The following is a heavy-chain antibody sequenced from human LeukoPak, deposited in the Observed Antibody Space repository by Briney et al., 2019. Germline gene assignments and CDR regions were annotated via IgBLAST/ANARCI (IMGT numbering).Heavy chain of an antibody. V-gene: IGHV3-13*01. J-gene: IGHJ6*02. CDR3: VRIETREHQYGMDV. CDR2: FETVGNT. CDR1: GFTFTDYD. D-gene: IGHD1-26*01. Sequence: GGSLRLSCAASGFTFTDYDMHWVRQATGKGLEWVSAFETVGNTYYSGSVEGRFTISRDVVRNSLYLHMSSLRDEDTAVYYSVRIETREHQYGMDVWGQGTTVTVSS.